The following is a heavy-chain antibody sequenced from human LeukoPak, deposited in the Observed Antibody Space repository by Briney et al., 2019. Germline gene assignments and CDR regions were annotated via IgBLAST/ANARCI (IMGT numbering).Heavy chain of an antibody. CDR3: AKEGGTGTRFDY. D-gene: IGHD1-7*01. Sequence: PGGSLRLSCAAPGFTLSSSAMSWVPQAPAKGLYWVSAFSGSGTGTYYAESEKGRCTISRDNSKNTLYLQMNSLRAEDTAVYYCAKEGGTGTRFDYWGQGTLVTVSS. V-gene: IGHV3-23*01. CDR1: GFTLSSSA. J-gene: IGHJ4*02. CDR2: FSGSGTGT.